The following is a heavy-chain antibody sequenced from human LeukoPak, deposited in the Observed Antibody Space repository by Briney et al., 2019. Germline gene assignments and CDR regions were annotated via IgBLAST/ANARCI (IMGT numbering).Heavy chain of an antibody. CDR3: AELGITMIGGV. D-gene: IGHD3-10*02. CDR2: ISSSGSTI. CDR1: GFIFRSYE. V-gene: IGHV3-48*03. J-gene: IGHJ6*04. Sequence: QPGGSLRLSCAASGFIFRSYEMNWVRQAPGKGLEWVSYISSSGSTIYYADSVKGRFTLSRDNAKNSLYLQMNSLRAEDTAVYYCAELGITMIGGVWGKGTTVTISS.